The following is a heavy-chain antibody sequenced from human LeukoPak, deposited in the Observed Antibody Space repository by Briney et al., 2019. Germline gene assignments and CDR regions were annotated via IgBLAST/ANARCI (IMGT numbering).Heavy chain of an antibody. Sequence: ASVKVSFKASGYTFIDYYMHWVRQAPGQGLEWMGWINPDSGGTNYAQKFQGRVTMTRDTSISTAYMELSRLRSDDTAVYYCASLAASGTSWFDPWGQGTRVTVSS. CDR1: GYTFIDYY. CDR2: INPDSGGT. CDR3: ASLAASGTSWFDP. V-gene: IGHV1-2*02. D-gene: IGHD6-13*01. J-gene: IGHJ5*02.